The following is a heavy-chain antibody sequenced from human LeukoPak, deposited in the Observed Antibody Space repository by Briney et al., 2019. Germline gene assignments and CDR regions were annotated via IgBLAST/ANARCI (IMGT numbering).Heavy chain of an antibody. D-gene: IGHD4-11*01. V-gene: IGHV4-38-2*01. CDR3: ARNRSLTTTPGFDH. Sequence: PSETLSLTCAVSGYSIRSGDYWGWIRPSPRKGLEWIGSIYHSGSTHYNPSLKSRVTISVDTSKNQFSLMLSSVTAADAAVYYCARNRSLTTTPGFDHWGQGTLVTVSS. CDR1: GYSIRSGDY. CDR2: IYHSGST. J-gene: IGHJ4*02.